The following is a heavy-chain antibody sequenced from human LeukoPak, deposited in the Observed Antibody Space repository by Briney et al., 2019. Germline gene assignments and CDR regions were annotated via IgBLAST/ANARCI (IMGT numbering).Heavy chain of an antibody. Sequence: GASVKVSCKASGGTFSSYAISWVRQAPGQGLKWMGRIIPIFGTANYAQKFQGRVTITTDESTSTAYMELSSLRSEDTAVYYCARDRVFEYCSSTSCYGLDYWGQGTLVTVSS. CDR3: ARDRVFEYCSSTSCYGLDY. CDR2: IIPIFGTA. V-gene: IGHV1-69*05. CDR1: GGTFSSYA. J-gene: IGHJ4*02. D-gene: IGHD2-2*01.